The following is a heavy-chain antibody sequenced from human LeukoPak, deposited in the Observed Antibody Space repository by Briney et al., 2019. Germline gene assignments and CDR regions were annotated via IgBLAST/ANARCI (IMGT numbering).Heavy chain of an antibody. D-gene: IGHD6-6*01. CDR3: ARGESIAARRD. J-gene: IGHJ4*02. Sequence: SETLSLTCAVYGGSFSGYHWSWIRQPPGKGLEWIGEINHSGSTNYNPSLKSRVTISVDTSKNQFSLKLSSVTAADTAVYYCARGESIAARRDWGQGTLVTVSS. CDR2: INHSGST. CDR1: GGSFSGYH. V-gene: IGHV4-34*01.